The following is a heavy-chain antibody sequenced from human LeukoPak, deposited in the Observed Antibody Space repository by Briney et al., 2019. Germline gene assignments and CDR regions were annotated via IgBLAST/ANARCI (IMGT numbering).Heavy chain of an antibody. CDR3: AKAADGYNYNYFYYMDV. V-gene: IGHV3-23*01. D-gene: IGHD5-24*01. CDR1: GFTFSISA. CDR2: ISGSGGST. J-gene: IGHJ6*03. Sequence: GGSLRLSCAASGFTFSISAMSWVRQAPGKGLEWVPGISGSGGSTYYAGSVRGRFTISRDNSKNTLYLQVSSLRAEDTAIYYCAKAADGYNYNYFYYMDVWGKGTTVTVSS.